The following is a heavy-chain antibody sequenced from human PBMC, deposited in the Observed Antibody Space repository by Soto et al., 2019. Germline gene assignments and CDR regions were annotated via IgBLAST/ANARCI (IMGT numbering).Heavy chain of an antibody. V-gene: IGHV1-18*01. CDR2: ISAYNGNT. CDR3: ARGGRSSSWYGRDDY. J-gene: IGHJ4*02. D-gene: IGHD6-13*01. CDR1: GYTFTSYG. Sequence: QVQLVQSGAEVKKPGASVKVSCKASGYTFTSYGISCVRQAPGQGLEWMGWISAYNGNTNYAQKLQCRVNMTTDTSQSTAYMELRSLRSDDTAVYYCARGGRSSSWYGRDDYWGQGTLVTDSS.